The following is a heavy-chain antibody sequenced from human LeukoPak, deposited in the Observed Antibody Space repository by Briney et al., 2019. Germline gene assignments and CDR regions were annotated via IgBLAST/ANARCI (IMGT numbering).Heavy chain of an antibody. CDR1: GFTLSSYA. Sequence: GGSLRLSCAASGFTLSSYAMSRVRQAPGKGLEWVSAISGSGGSTYYADSVKGRFTISRDNSKNTLYLQMNSLRAEDTAVYYCAKDQVTRDYAYFDYWGQGTLVTVSS. CDR3: AKDQVTRDYAYFDY. V-gene: IGHV3-23*01. CDR2: ISGSGGST. J-gene: IGHJ4*02. D-gene: IGHD4-17*01.